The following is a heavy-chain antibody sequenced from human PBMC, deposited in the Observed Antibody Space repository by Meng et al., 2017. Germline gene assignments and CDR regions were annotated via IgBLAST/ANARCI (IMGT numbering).Heavy chain of an antibody. CDR2: IKSDGSST. Sequence: ELEGVGSGGGLVRSGGSLRRTSAASAFTFISYWMHWGRQAPGKRLVGVSRIKSDGSSTSYSDSVKGRFTIYRDNAKNTLYLQMNSLGAEDTAVYYCARDHEPIDYWGQGTLVTVSS. D-gene: IGHD6-6*01. CDR1: AFTFISYW. J-gene: IGHJ4*02. CDR3: ARDHEPIDY. V-gene: IGHV3-74*01.